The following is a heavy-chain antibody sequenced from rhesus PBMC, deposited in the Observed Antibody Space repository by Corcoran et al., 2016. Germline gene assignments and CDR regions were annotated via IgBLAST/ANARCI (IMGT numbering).Heavy chain of an antibody. CDR2: VNPEEGEA. CDR3: ATDRNSRGYFDY. D-gene: IGHD1-1-1*01. V-gene: IGHV1-111*01. J-gene: IGHJ4*01. Sequence: EVQLVQSGAEVKKPGASVKISCKASGYTFTDYYLHWVRQAPGKGLEWMGRVNPEEGEADYAQKFQDIGTSTRDTSTDTAYMELSSMRSEDTAVYYCATDRNSRGYFDYWGQGVLVTVSS. CDR1: GYTFTDYY.